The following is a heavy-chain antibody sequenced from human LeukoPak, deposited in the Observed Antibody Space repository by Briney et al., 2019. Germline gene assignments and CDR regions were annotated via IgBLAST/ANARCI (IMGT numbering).Heavy chain of an antibody. Sequence: GGSLRLSCAASGFTFSSYWMAWVRQAPGKGLEWVANIKQDGSEKYYLDSVKGRFTISRDNAKNSLYLQMNSLRVEDTAVYYCARLGLEVGGPNWFDPWGQGTLVTVSS. CDR3: ARLGLEVGGPNWFDP. J-gene: IGHJ5*02. CDR1: GFTFSSYW. CDR2: IKQDGSEK. V-gene: IGHV3-7*01. D-gene: IGHD1-1*01.